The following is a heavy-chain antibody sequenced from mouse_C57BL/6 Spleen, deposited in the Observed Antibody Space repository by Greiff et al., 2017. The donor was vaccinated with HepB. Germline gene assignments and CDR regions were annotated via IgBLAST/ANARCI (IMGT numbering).Heavy chain of an antibody. CDR3: AREFDGYSWYFDV. V-gene: IGHV1-18*01. Sequence: DVKLQESGPELVKPGASVKIPCKASGYTFTDYNMDWVKQSHGKSLEWIGDINPNNGGTIYNQKFKGKATLTVDKSSSTAYMELRSLTSEDTAVYYCAREFDGYSWYFDVWGTGTTVTVSS. J-gene: IGHJ1*03. CDR2: INPNNGGT. CDR1: GYTFTDYN. D-gene: IGHD2-3*01.